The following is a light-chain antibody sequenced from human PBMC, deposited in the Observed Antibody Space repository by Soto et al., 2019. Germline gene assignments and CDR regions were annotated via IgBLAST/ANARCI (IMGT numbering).Light chain of an antibody. CDR2: GAS. V-gene: IGKV3-20*01. CDR3: QQHGGSPIT. Sequence: MLLTQSPGTLSLSPGERATLSFRASQTVIRNYLAWHQQKPGQTPRLLVYGASSRATGIPDRFSGSGSGTDFTLTISRLEPEDFAVYYCQQHGGSPITFGQGTRLEI. CDR1: QTVIRNY. J-gene: IGKJ5*01.